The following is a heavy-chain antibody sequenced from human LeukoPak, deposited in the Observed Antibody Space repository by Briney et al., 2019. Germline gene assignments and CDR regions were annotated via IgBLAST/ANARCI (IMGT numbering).Heavy chain of an antibody. CDR2: INPDSGGT. V-gene: IGHV1-2*02. CDR3: AKDLGSGSYQPSDY. CDR1: GGTFNSYA. D-gene: IGHD1-26*01. J-gene: IGHJ4*02. Sequence: ASVKVSCKTSGGTFNSYAINWVRQAPGQGLEWMGWINPDSGGTRYAQKFQGRVTMTRDTSIRTAYMELSRLRSDDTAVYYCAKDLGSGSYQPSDYWGQGTLVTVSS.